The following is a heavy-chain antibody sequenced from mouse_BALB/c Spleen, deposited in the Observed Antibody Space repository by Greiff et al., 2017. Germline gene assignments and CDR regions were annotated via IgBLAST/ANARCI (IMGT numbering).Heavy chain of an antibody. CDR3: ARDSYCGNYGFAY. D-gene: IGHD2-1*01. J-gene: IGHJ3*01. CDR1: GFSLTSYG. V-gene: IGHV2-9*02. Sequence: QVQLQQSGPGLVAPSQSLSITCTASGFSLTSYGVHWVRQPPGKGLEWLGVIWAGGSTNYNSALMSRLSISKDNSKSQVFLKMNSLQTDDTAMYYCARDSYCGNYGFAYWGQGTLVTVSA. CDR2: IWAGGST.